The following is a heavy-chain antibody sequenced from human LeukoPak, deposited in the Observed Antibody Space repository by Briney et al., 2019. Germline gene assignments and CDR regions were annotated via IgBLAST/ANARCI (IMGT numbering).Heavy chain of an antibody. V-gene: IGHV1-69*04. CDR1: GGTFSSYA. Sequence: VKVSCKASGGTFSSYAISWVRQAPGQGLEWMGRIIPILGTANYAQKFQGRVTITADKSTSTAYMKLSSLRSEDTAVYYCAREPLVGAGGGGYYYYGMDVWGQGTTVTVSS. CDR2: IIPILGTA. J-gene: IGHJ6*02. CDR3: AREPLVGAGGGGYYYYGMDV. D-gene: IGHD1-26*01.